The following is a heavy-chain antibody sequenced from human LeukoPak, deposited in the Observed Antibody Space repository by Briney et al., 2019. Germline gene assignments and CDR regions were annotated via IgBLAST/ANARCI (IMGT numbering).Heavy chain of an antibody. CDR2: IYFSGST. J-gene: IGHJ3*02. V-gene: IGHV4-59*01. Sequence: SETLSLTCTVSGGSISSYYWTWIRQPPGKGLEWIGYIYFSGSTNYNPSLKNRVTFSVDTSKNQFSLNLSSVTAADTAVYYCARGYTSGWSPALDIWGQGTMVTASS. D-gene: IGHD6-19*01. CDR3: ARGYTSGWSPALDI. CDR1: GGSISSYY.